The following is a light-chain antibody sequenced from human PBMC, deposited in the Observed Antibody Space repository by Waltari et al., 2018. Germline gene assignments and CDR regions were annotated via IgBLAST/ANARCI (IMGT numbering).Light chain of an antibody. CDR3: QQRSDWPLT. J-gene: IGKJ4*01. Sequence: ELVLTQSPATLSLSPGESATLSCRASQSISSSLAWYQQKVGQAPRPLIYDASNRATGIPVRFSGSGSGTDFTLTISSLEPEDFAVYYCQQRSDWPLTFGGGTKVEIK. CDR2: DAS. CDR1: QSISSS. V-gene: IGKV3-11*01.